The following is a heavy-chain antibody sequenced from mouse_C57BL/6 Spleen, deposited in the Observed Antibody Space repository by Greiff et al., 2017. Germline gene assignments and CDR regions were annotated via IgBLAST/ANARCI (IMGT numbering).Heavy chain of an antibody. D-gene: IGHD1-1*01. CDR2: INPNNGGT. J-gene: IGHJ3*01. CDR3: ANYGSSLWFAY. CDR1: GYTFTDYY. Sequence: VQLQQSGPELVKPGASVKISCKASGYTFTDYYMNWVKQSHGKSLEWIGDINPNNGGTSNNQKFKGKATLTVDKSSSTAYMELRSLTSEDSAVYYCANYGSSLWFAYWGQGTLVTVSA. V-gene: IGHV1-26*01.